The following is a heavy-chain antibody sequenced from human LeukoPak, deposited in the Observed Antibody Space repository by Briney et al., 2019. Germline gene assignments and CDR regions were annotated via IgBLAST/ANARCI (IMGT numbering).Heavy chain of an antibody. V-gene: IGHV3-7*03. CDR2: IKQDGSEK. CDR3: ARCRFSGTSCDFDS. Sequence: GGSLRLSCAASGFTFSSYWMSWVRQAPGKGLECVANIKQDGSEKYYVDSVRGRFTLSRDNAKNSLYLQMNSLRVEDTAVYYCARCRFSGTSCDFDSWGQGTLVIVSS. D-gene: IGHD2-2*01. J-gene: IGHJ4*02. CDR1: GFTFSSYW.